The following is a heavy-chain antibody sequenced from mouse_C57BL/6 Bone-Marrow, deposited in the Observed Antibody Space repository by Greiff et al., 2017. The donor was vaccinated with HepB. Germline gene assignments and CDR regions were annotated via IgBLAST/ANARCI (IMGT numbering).Heavy chain of an antibody. Sequence: VQLQQPGAELVKPGASVKLSCKASGYTFTSYWMHWVKQRPGQGLEWIGMIHPNSGSTNYNEKFKSKATLTVDKSSSTAYMQLSSLTSEDSAVYYCARKGGGYDGWVYYFDYWGQGTTLTVSS. CDR3: ARKGGGYDGWVYYFDY. J-gene: IGHJ2*01. CDR2: IHPNSGST. CDR1: GYTFTSYW. D-gene: IGHD2-2*01. V-gene: IGHV1-64*01.